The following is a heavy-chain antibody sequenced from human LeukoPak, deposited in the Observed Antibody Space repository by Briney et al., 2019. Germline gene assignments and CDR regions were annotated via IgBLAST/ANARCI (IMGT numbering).Heavy chain of an antibody. J-gene: IGHJ4*02. D-gene: IGHD3-10*01. CDR3: ARHDLWFGENPYYFDY. Sequence: SETLSLTCTVSGGSISSYYWSWIRQPPGKGLEWIGYIYYSGSTNYNPSLKSRVTISVDTSKNQFSLKLSSVTAADTAVYYCARHDLWFGENPYYFDYWGQGTLVTVSS. V-gene: IGHV4-59*08. CDR1: GGSISSYY. CDR2: IYYSGST.